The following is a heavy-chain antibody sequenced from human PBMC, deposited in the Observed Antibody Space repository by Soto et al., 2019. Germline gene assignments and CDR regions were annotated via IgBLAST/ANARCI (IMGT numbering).Heavy chain of an antibody. D-gene: IGHD2-15*01. Sequence: QITLKESGPTLVQPTQPLTLTCTFSGFSLSSTRMAVGWIRQPPGKALEWLAVIYWDHDNLDSPFLQSRLTIAKDSCKNPVVPTMTSMDPVATARYYLAQMVVAGLGASFDYWAQGSLGSVSS. CDR2: IYWDHDN. V-gene: IGHV2-5*02. J-gene: IGHJ4*02. CDR3: AQMVVAGLGASFDY. CDR1: GFSLSSTRMA.